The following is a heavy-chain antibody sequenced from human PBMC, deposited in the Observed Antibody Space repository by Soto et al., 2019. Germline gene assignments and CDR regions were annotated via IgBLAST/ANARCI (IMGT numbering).Heavy chain of an antibody. CDR1: GFTFSDYY. V-gene: IGHV3-11*01. CDR3: ARESAMTTVTTAVAFDV. D-gene: IGHD4-4*01. Sequence: GGSLRLSCAASGFTFSDYYMSWIRQAPGKGLEWVSYISFNGGTIYYADSVKGRFTISRNNVKNSLYLQMNSLRAEDTAVYYCARESAMTTVTTAVAFDVWGQGTMVTVSS. CDR2: ISFNGGTI. J-gene: IGHJ3*01.